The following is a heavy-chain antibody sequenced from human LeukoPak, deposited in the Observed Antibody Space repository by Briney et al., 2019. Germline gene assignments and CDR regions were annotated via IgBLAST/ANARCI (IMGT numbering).Heavy chain of an antibody. D-gene: IGHD4-17*01. CDR3: AKGRNEDGDAALNY. CDR2: ISGSGGNT. V-gene: IGHV3-23*01. CDR1: GFTFSSYA. J-gene: IGHJ4*02. Sequence: QPGGSLRLSCAASGFTFSSYAMSWVRQAPGKRLEWVSSISGSGGNTFYADSVKGRFTISRDNSKNTLYLQMNSLRAGDTAAYHCAKGRNEDGDAALNYWGQGTLVTVSS.